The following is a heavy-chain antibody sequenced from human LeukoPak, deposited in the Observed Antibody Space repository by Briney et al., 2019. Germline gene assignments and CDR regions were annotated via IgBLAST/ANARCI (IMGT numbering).Heavy chain of an antibody. CDR1: GDSISSDIW. V-gene: IGHV4-4*02. CDR3: ARGKFKGFDP. J-gene: IGHJ5*02. Sequence: KPSGTLSLTCAVSGDSISSDIWWNWVRQPPGKGLEWIGEINHSGSTNYNPSLKSRVTISVDTSKNQFSLKLSSVTAADTAVYYCARGKFKGFDPWGQGTLVTVSS. CDR2: INHSGST.